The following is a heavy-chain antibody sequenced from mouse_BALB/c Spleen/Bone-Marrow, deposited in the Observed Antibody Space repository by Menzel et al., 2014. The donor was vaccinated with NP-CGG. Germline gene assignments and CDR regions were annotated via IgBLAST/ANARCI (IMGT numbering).Heavy chain of an antibody. CDR3: ARPGWGNYVFVY. CDR2: INPDSSTI. Sequence: EVMLVESGGGLVQPGGSLKLSCVASGFDFSRYWMSWVRRAPGKGLEWIGEINPDSSTINYTPSLKDKFIISRDNAKNTLYLQMSKVRSEDTALYYCARPGWGNYVFVYWGQGTLVTVST. J-gene: IGHJ3*01. CDR1: GFDFSRYW. D-gene: IGHD2-1*01. V-gene: IGHV4-1*02.